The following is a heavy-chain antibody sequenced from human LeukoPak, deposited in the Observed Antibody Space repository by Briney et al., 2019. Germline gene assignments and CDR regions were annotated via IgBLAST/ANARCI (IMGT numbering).Heavy chain of an antibody. V-gene: IGHV3-7*01. D-gene: IGHD6-19*01. CDR3: ARGSGRLNY. CDR2: IKQDGSEK. CDR1: GLTFSRYN. J-gene: IGHJ4*02. Sequence: GGSLRLSCAASGLTFSRYNMNWVRQAPGKGLGWVANIKQDGSEKNYVDSVKGRFTISRDNAKNSLFLQMNSLRPEDTAVYYCARGSGRLNYWGQGTLVTVYS.